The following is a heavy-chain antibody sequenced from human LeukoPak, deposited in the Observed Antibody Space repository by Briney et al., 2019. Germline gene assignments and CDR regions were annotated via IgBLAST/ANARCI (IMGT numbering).Heavy chain of an antibody. CDR3: ASIAVAGTTPRHYYMDV. J-gene: IGHJ6*03. CDR1: GGSVSSYY. CDR2: IYYSGST. V-gene: IGHV4-59*02. D-gene: IGHD6-19*01. Sequence: SEPLSLTCTVSGGSVSSYYWSWLPQPPGKGLEWLGYIYYSGSTNYNPSLKSRVTISVDTSKNQFSLKLSSVTAADTAVYYCASIAVAGTTPRHYYMDVWGKGTTVTVSS.